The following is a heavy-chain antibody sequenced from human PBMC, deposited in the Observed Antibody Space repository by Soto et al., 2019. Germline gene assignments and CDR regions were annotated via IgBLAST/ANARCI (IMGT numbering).Heavy chain of an antibody. CDR1: GYTFTSYA. CDR3: ARGSGWYLPFDY. J-gene: IGHJ4*02. Sequence: QVQLVQSGAEEKKSGASVKVSCKASGYTFTSYAMHWVRQAPGQRLEWMGWINAGNGNTKYSQKFQGRVTITRDTSASTAYMELSSLRSEDTAVYYCARGSGWYLPFDYWGQGTLVTVSS. D-gene: IGHD6-19*01. CDR2: INAGNGNT. V-gene: IGHV1-3*05.